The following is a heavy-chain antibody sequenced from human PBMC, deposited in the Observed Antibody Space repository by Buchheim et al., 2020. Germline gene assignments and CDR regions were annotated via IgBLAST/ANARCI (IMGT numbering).Heavy chain of an antibody. CDR3: ARAPDQQLVGNY. CDR2: INTDGSST. CDR1: GFTFSNYW. J-gene: IGHJ4*02. V-gene: IGHV3-74*01. Sequence: EVQLVESGGGLLQPGGSLRLSCAASGFTFSNYWMHWVRQAPGKGLVWVSRINTDGSSTNYADSVKGRFTISRDNAKNTLYLQMNSLRPEDTAVYYCARAPDQQLVGNYWGQGTL. D-gene: IGHD6-13*01.